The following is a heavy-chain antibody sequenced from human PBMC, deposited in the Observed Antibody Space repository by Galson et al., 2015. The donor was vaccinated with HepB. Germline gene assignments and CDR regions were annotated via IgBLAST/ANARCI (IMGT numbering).Heavy chain of an antibody. J-gene: IGHJ4*02. CDR3: AREGSSGALDY. Sequence: SLRLSCAASGFTFSSYAMHWVRQAPGKGLEWVAVISYDGSNKYYADSVKGRFTISRDNSKNTLYLQMNSLRAEDTAVYYCAREGSSGALDYWGQGTLVTVSS. V-gene: IGHV3-30*04. CDR1: GFTFSSYA. CDR2: ISYDGSNK. D-gene: IGHD6-19*01.